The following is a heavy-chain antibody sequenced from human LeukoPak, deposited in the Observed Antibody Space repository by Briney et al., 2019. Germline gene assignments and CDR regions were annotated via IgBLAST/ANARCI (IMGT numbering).Heavy chain of an antibody. J-gene: IGHJ5*02. D-gene: IGHD2-21*02. CDR2: IYYSGST. V-gene: IGHV4-39*01. Sequence: SETLSLTCTVSGDSISSSGFYWGWIRQPPGKGLEWIGNIYYSGSTYYNPSLKSRVTISIDTSKNQFSLKLSSVTAADTAVYYCSRHLRAYCTGDCFSAWGQGTLVTVSS. CDR3: SRHLRAYCTGDCFSA. CDR1: GDSISSSGFY.